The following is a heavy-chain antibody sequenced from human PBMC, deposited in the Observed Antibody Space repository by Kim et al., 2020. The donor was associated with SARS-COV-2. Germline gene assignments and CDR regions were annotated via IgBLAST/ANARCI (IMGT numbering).Heavy chain of an antibody. Sequence: GGSLRLSCAASGFTFSSYSMNWVRQAPGKGLEWVSSISSSSSYIYYADSVKGRFTISRDNAKNSLYLQMNSLRAEDTAVYYCAGRGYSGYGGWGDDYYYYGMDVWGQGTTVTVSS. CDR2: ISSSSSYI. D-gene: IGHD5-12*01. CDR1: GFTFSSYS. V-gene: IGHV3-21*01. J-gene: IGHJ6*02. CDR3: AGRGYSGYGGWGDDYYYYGMDV.